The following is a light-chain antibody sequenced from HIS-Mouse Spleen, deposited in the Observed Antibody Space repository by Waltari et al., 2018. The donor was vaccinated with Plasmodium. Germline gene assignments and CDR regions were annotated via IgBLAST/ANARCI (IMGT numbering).Light chain of an antibody. CDR2: EDS. CDR1: ALPKKY. Sequence: SYELTQPPSVSVSPGQTARITCPGDALPKKYAYWYQQKPGQAPVLVFYEDSKRPSGIPGRCSGSSSGTMATLTISGAQVEDEADYYCYSTDSSGNHRVFGGGTKLTVL. V-gene: IGLV3-10*01. CDR3: YSTDSSGNHRV. J-gene: IGLJ3*02.